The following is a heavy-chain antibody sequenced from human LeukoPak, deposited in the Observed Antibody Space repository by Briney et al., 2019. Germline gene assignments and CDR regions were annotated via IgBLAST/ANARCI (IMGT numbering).Heavy chain of an antibody. J-gene: IGHJ4*02. D-gene: IGHD2-21*02. CDR3: ARTYCGGDCYSPEYFDY. V-gene: IGHV5-51*01. Sequence: GESLKISCKGSGHSFSNYWIAWVRQMPGKGLEWMGIIYPGDSDTRYSPSFQGQVTISADKSISTAYLQWSSLKASDTAMHYCARTYCGGDCYSPEYFDYWGQGTLVTVSS. CDR2: IYPGDSDT. CDR1: GHSFSNYW.